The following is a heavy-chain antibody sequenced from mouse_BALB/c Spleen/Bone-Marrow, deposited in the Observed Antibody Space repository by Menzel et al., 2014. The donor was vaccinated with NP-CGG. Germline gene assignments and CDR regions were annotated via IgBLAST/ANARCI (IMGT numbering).Heavy chain of an antibody. J-gene: IGHJ4*01. V-gene: IGHV14-3*02. CDR3: TSRDPHYAIDY. Sequence: EVQLQQSGAELVKPGASVNLSCTASGFNIKDTYIHWVKQRPEQGLEWIGWIDPANGNAKYDPNFQDKATITADTSSNTSYLHLSSLTSEDTAVFYCTSRDPHYAIDYWGQGTTDAVTS. CDR1: GFNIKDTY. CDR2: IDPANGNA. D-gene: IGHD3-3*01.